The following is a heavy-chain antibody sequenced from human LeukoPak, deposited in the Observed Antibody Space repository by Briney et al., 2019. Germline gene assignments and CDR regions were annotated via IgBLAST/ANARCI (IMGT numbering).Heavy chain of an antibody. CDR2: ISAYNGNT. V-gene: IGHV1-18*01. J-gene: IGHJ3*02. CDR1: GYTFTSYG. D-gene: IGHD6-13*01. Sequence: GAPVKVSCKASGYTFTSYGISWVRQAPGQGLEWMGWISAYNGNTNYAQKLQGRVTMTTDTSTSTAYMELRSLRSDDTAVYYCARARQQLVDDAFDIWGQGTMVTVSS. CDR3: ARARQQLVDDAFDI.